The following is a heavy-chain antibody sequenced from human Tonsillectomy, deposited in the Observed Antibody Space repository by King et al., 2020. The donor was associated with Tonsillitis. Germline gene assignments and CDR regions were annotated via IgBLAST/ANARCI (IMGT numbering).Heavy chain of an antibody. CDR2: IKQDGSEK. J-gene: IGHJ3*01. CDR3: AIPYNW. Sequence: VQLVESGGGLVQPGGSLRLSCAASGFTFSSNWMSWFRQAPGEGLEWLANIKQDGSEKYYVDSVEGRFTISRDNAKNSLYLQMNSLRAEDTAMYYCAIPYNWWGQGTMVTVSS. V-gene: IGHV3-7*01. CDR1: GFTFSSNW. D-gene: IGHD1-20*01.